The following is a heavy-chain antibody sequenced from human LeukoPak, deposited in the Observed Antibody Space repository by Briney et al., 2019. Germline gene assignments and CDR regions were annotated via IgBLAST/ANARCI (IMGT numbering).Heavy chain of an antibody. V-gene: IGHV4-59*08. CDR3: AKHEGTAGPFDS. Sequence: PSETLSLTCTVSGDSIRSYHWSWIRQPPGKGLEWIGHIHYSGRTNYNPSLRSRVTISVATSKNQFSLKLTSVTAADTAVYYCAKHEGTAGPFDSWGQGTLVTVSS. J-gene: IGHJ4*02. CDR2: IHYSGRT. CDR1: GDSIRSYH. D-gene: IGHD6-13*01.